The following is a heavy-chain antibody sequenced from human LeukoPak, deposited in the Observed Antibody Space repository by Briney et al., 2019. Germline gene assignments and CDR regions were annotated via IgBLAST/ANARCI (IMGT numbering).Heavy chain of an antibody. CDR3: ARDLCAFQNYDPEESAP. J-gene: IGHJ5*02. CDR1: GGTFSSYA. CDR2: IIPILGIA. V-gene: IGHV1-69*04. D-gene: IGHD3-3*01. Sequence: SVKVSCKASGGTFSSYAISWVRQAPGQGLEWMGRIIPILGIANYAQKFQGRVTITADKSTSTAYMELSSLGSEDTAVYYCARDLCAFQNYDPEESAPWGQGTLVTVSS.